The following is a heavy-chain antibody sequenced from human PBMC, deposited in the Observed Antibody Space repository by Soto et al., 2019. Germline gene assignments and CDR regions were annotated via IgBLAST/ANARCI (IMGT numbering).Heavy chain of an antibody. CDR2: INPSGGRT. CDR1: GYTFTTHY. J-gene: IGHJ4*02. V-gene: IGHV1-46*01. CDR3: ARAGANYGSGTFSPPLPYYFNS. Sequence: QVQLVQSGAEVKKPGASVTVSCKASGYTFTTHYMHWVRQAPGQGLEWMGIINPSGGRTTYALKFQGRVSLTSDTSTNAVSMELSSLRSEDTAVYYCARAGANYGSGTFSPPLPYYFNSWGQGTLVTVSS. D-gene: IGHD3-10*01.